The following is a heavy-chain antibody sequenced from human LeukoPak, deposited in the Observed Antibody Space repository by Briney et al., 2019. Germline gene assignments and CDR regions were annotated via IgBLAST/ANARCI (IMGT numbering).Heavy chain of an antibody. Sequence: PSETLSLTCTVSGGSITTSNYYWGWIRQPPGEGLEWIGSIYYGGSTYYNPSLKSRVTISVDASKRQFSLKLSSVTAADTAVYYCARGVDTASYDYWGQGTLVTVSS. CDR3: ARGVDTASYDY. D-gene: IGHD5-18*01. J-gene: IGHJ4*02. V-gene: IGHV4-39*07. CDR2: IYYGGST. CDR1: GGSITTSNYY.